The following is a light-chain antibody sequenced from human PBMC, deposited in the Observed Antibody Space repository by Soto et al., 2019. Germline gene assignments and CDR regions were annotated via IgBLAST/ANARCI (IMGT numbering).Light chain of an antibody. V-gene: IGKV1-39*01. CDR3: QQTYTIPLT. J-gene: IGKJ5*01. Sequence: DIQITHSPSCLSAPVRVRVTRTXXATQSISKYLNWYQQKPDKAPKLLIYSASTLQIGVPSRFSGSGSGTDFTLTISSLQPEDFATYYCQQTYTIPLTFGGGTRLEI. CDR1: QSISKY. CDR2: SAS.